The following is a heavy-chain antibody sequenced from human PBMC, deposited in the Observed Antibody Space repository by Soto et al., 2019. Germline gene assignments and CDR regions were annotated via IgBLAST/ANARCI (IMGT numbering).Heavy chain of an antibody. J-gene: IGHJ4*02. Sequence: SETLSLTCTVSGGSISSGGYYWSWIRQHPGKGLEWIGYIYYSGSTYYNPSLKSRVTISVDTSKNQFSLKLSSVTAADTAVYYCARSVSSGYYYFFDYWGQGTLVTVSS. CDR2: IYYSGST. CDR1: GGSISSGGYY. V-gene: IGHV4-31*03. CDR3: ARSVSSGYYYFFDY. D-gene: IGHD3-22*01.